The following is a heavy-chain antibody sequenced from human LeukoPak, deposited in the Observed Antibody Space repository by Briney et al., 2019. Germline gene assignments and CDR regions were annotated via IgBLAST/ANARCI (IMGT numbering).Heavy chain of an antibody. CDR1: GFAFNSAW. Sequence: GGSLRLSCAASGFAFNSAWMTWVRQAPGKGLEWVGRIKSTADGGTTDYAASVNGRFTISRDDSADTLYLQMNSLKSEDTAVYYCSTPRVAALCPGLDCWGQGTLVSVSS. J-gene: IGHJ4*02. CDR3: STPRVAALCPGLDC. CDR2: IKSTADGGTT. V-gene: IGHV3-15*01. D-gene: IGHD6-19*01.